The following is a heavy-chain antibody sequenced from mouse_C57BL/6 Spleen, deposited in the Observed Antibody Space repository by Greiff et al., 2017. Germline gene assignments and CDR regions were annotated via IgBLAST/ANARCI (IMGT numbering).Heavy chain of an antibody. V-gene: IGHV1-42*01. CDR1: GYSFTGYY. CDR2: SNPSTGGT. J-gene: IGHJ3*01. D-gene: IGHD1-1*01. CDR3: ARSAYAWFAY. Sequence: VQLQQSGPELVKPGASVKISCKASGYSFTGYYMNWVKQSPEKSLEWIGESNPSTGGTTYNQKFKAKATLTVDKSSSTAYMQLKSLTSEDSAVYYCARSAYAWFAYWGQGTL.